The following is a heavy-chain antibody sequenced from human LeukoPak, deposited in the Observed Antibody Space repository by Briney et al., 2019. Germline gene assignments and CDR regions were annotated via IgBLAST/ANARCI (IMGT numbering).Heavy chain of an antibody. CDR2: IRYDGSNK. CDR3: AKDRVVVPAAESFDY. D-gene: IGHD2-2*01. V-gene: IGHV3-30*02. CDR1: GFTFSSYG. J-gene: IGHJ4*02. Sequence: GGSLRLSCAASGFTFSSYGMHWVRQAPGKGLEWVAFIRYDGSNKYYADSVKGRFTISRDNSKNTLYLQMNSLRAEDTAVYYCAKDRVVVPAAESFDYWGQGTLVTVSS.